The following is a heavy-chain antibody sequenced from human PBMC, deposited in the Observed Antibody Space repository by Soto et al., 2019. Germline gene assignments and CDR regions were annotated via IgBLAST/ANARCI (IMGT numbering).Heavy chain of an antibody. Sequence: EVQLVESGGGLVQPGGSLRLSCVASGFTVSSKYMSWVRQAPGKGLEWVSVLYSGGSTYYADSVRDRFTISRDNSRNTLYLQMSSLRVEDTAIYYRAVAPRGERLLDFDYWGRGTLVTVSS. CDR3: AVAPRGERLLDFDY. V-gene: IGHV3-66*01. D-gene: IGHD6-25*01. J-gene: IGHJ4*02. CDR2: LYSGGST. CDR1: GFTVSSKY.